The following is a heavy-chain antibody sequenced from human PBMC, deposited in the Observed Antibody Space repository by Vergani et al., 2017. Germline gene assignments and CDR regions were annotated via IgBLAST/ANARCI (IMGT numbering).Heavy chain of an antibody. V-gene: IGHV3-23*04. Sequence: EVQLVESGGGLVKPGGSLRLSCAASGFTFSDFSMSWVRQAPGKGLEWVSGISGSGVSAYYTDSVKGRFTISRDNSKNMLFLQMNNLRTEDTAIYYCAKQYFVSGNYLFDYWGQGTLVTVSS. CDR1: GFTFSDFS. J-gene: IGHJ4*02. CDR3: AKQYFVSGNYLFDY. CDR2: ISGSGVSA. D-gene: IGHD3-10*01.